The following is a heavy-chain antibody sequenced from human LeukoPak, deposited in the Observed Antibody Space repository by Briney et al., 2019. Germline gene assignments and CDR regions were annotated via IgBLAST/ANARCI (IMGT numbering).Heavy chain of an antibody. D-gene: IGHD3-10*01. CDR3: AREVVRGVISSPSIRAPMDV. CDR1: GYTFNGYY. CDR2: INPNSGGT. V-gene: IGHV1-2*02. Sequence: GASVKVSCKASGYTFNGYYMHWVRQAPGQGLEWMGWINPNSGGTNYAQKFQGRVTMTRDTSISTAYMELSRLRSDDTAVYYCAREVVRGVISSPSIRAPMDVWGKGTTVTISS. J-gene: IGHJ6*03.